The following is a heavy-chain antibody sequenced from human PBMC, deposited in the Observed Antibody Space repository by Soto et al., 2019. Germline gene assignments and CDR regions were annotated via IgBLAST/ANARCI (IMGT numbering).Heavy chain of an antibody. J-gene: IGHJ4*02. Sequence: TLSLTCALSGDSVSSNSAAWNWIRQSPSRGLEWLGRTYYRSRWYNDYAVSVKSRITVTPDTSKNQFSLHLNSVTPEDTAVYYCAREFPHYVSSDSYLDYWGQGALVTVSS. V-gene: IGHV6-1*01. CDR1: GDSVSSNSAA. CDR3: AREFPHYVSSDSYLDY. D-gene: IGHD6-19*01. CDR2: TYYRSRWYN.